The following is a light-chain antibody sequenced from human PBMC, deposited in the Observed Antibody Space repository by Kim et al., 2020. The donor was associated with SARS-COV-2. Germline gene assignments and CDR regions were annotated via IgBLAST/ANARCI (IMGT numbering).Light chain of an antibody. CDR1: KLGDKY. J-gene: IGLJ1*01. CDR2: QDN. CDR3: QAWDSSTHNYV. Sequence: SYELTQPPSVSVSPGQTASITCSGYKLGDKYVSWYQQKPGQSPVVVIYQDNQRPSGITERFSGSNSGNTATLTISGTQAMDEADYYCQAWDSSTHNYVFGAGTKVTVL. V-gene: IGLV3-1*01.